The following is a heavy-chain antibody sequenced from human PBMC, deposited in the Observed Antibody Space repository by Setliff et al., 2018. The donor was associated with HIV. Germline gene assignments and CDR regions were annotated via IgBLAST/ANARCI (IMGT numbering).Heavy chain of an antibody. Sequence: ASEILSLTCNVSGGAIINYDWTWVRQPAGKGLEWIGRIFGSGVTNYNTSLESRVTMSLDTSRNHLSLRLRSVTAADTAVYYCARDNHGFPVDWGRGTLVTVSS. CDR1: GGAIINYD. V-gene: IGHV4-4*07. CDR3: ARDNHGFPVD. J-gene: IGHJ4*02. D-gene: IGHD5-12*01. CDR2: IFGSGVT.